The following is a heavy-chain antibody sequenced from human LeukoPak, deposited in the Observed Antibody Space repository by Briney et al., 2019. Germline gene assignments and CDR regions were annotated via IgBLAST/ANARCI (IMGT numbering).Heavy chain of an antibody. Sequence: GRSLRLSCAASGFTFDDYAMHWVRQAPGKGLEWVSGISWNSGSIGYADSVKGRFTISRDNAKNSLYLQMNSLRAEDTALYYCAKDSGYDYDFDYWGQGTLVTVSS. CDR2: ISWNSGSI. J-gene: IGHJ4*02. D-gene: IGHD5-12*01. V-gene: IGHV3-9*01. CDR1: GFTFDDYA. CDR3: AKDSGYDYDFDY.